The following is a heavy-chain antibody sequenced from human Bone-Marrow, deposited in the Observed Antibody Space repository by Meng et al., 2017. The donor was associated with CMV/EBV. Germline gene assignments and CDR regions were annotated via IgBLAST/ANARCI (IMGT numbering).Heavy chain of an antibody. Sequence: GGSLRLSCAASGFTFSSYSMNWVRQAPGKGLEWVSSISSSSSYIYYADSVKGRFTISRDNAKNSLYLQMNSLRAEDTAVYYCARGPLYNWNYDAFDIWGQGTMVTVSS. J-gene: IGHJ3*02. V-gene: IGHV3-21*04. CDR2: ISSSSSYI. CDR3: ARGPLYNWNYDAFDI. CDR1: GFTFSSYS. D-gene: IGHD1-7*01.